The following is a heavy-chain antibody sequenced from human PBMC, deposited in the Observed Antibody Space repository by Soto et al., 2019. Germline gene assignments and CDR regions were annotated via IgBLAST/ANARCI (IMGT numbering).Heavy chain of an antibody. D-gene: IGHD3-22*01. V-gene: IGHV4-59*02. CDR2: IYYSGST. Sequence: ASETLSLTCTVSGGSVSSYYWSWIRQPPGKGLEWIGYIYYSGSTNYNPSLKSRVTISVDTSKNQFSLKLSSVTAADTAVYYCAGRASRYYYDSSGSFDYWGQGTLVTVSS. CDR3: AGRASRYYYDSSGSFDY. J-gene: IGHJ4*02. CDR1: GGSVSSYY.